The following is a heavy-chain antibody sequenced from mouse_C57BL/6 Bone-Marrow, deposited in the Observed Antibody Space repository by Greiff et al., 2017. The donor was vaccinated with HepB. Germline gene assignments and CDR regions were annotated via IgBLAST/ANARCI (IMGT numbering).Heavy chain of an antibody. J-gene: IGHJ2*01. CDR2: IGSGGSYT. CDR3: ARHDYYGSSYVDY. Sequence: EVMLVESGGDLVKPGGSLKLSCEASGFTFSSYGMSWVRQTSDKRLEWVATIGSGGSYTYYTDSVKGRFTFSRDNAKNTLYMQMSSLTSEDTAMYYCARHDYYGSSYVDYWGQGTTLTVSS. D-gene: IGHD1-1*01. V-gene: IGHV5-6*02. CDR1: GFTFSSYG.